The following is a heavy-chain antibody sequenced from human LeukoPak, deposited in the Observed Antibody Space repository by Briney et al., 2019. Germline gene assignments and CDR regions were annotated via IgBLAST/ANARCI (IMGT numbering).Heavy chain of an antibody. J-gene: IGHJ4*02. V-gene: IGHV3-64*01. CDR2: ISSNGGST. D-gene: IGHD4/OR15-4a*01. CDR3: ASGDYGGYYFDY. CDR1: GFTFSSYA. Sequence: GGSLRLSCAASGFTFSSYAMHWVRQAPGKGLEYVSAISSNGGSTYYANSVKGRFTISRDNSKNTLYLQMGSLRAEDMAVYYCASGDYGGYYFDYWGQGTLVTVCS.